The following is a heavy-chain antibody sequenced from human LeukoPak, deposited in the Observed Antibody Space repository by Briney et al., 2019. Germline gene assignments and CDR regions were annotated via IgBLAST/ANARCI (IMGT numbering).Heavy chain of an antibody. Sequence: GGSLRLSSAASGFTFSYYAMTWVPQAPGEGLEWVSAISAGGGGTHYADSLQGRFTLSRDDSKNMLYLQMNSLRAEDTGVYYCAKNSGDVGNRGDYWRRGPLVSV. CDR1: GFTFSYYA. CDR3: AKNSGDVGNRGDY. J-gene: IGHJ4*02. D-gene: IGHD3-10*01. CDR2: ISAGGGGT. V-gene: IGHV3-23*01.